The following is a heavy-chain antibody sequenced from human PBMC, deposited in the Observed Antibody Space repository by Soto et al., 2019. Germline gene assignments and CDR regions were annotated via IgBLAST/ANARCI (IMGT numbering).Heavy chain of an antibody. CDR1: GGSTRSSNYY. J-gene: IGHJ3*02. CDR3: ARQSIPIGEVIARDGFDI. V-gene: IGHV4-39*01. CDR2: IFYTGST. D-gene: IGHD3-16*02. Sequence: QLQLQESGPGLVKPSETLSLTCSVSGGSTRSSNYYWAWIRQPPGKGLEWIGSIFYTGSTDYSPSLKSRVTISADTSKNKFSLKLSSVTAADTAVYYCARQSIPIGEVIARDGFDIWGQGTMVTVSS.